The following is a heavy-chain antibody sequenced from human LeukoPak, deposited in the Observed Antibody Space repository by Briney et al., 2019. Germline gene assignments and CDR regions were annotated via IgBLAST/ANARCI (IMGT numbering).Heavy chain of an antibody. CDR3: ARVRCSSTSCSPGVY. J-gene: IGHJ4*02. D-gene: IGHD2-2*01. Sequence: GASVKVSCKASGYPFSNHGITWVRQAPGQGLEWVGWISGYNGNTHYAQKLQGRVTMTTDTSTSTAYMELRSLRSDDTAVYYCARVRCSSTSCSPGVYWGQGTLVTVSS. CDR1: GYPFSNHG. CDR2: ISGYNGNT. V-gene: IGHV1-18*01.